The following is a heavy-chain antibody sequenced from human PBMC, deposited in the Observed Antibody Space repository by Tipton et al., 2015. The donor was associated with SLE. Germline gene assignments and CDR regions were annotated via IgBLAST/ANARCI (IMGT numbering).Heavy chain of an antibody. J-gene: IGHJ6*02. D-gene: IGHD6-25*01. V-gene: IGHV4-31*03. CDR1: GGSISSGGYY. CDR3: ARGGAATGYYVMDV. Sequence: TLSLTCTVSGGSISSGGYYWSWIRQHPGKGLEWIGYIYYSGSTYYNPSLKSRVTISVDTSKNQFSLKLSSVTAADTAVYYCARGGAATGYYVMDVWGQGTTVTVSS. CDR2: IYYSGST.